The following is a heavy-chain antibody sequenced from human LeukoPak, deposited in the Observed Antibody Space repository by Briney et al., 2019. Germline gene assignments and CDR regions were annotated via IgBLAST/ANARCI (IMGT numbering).Heavy chain of an antibody. J-gene: IGHJ4*02. CDR2: IIPILGIA. CDR3: ARRLDSSGSVTY. CDR1: GGTFSSYA. V-gene: IGHV1-69*10. D-gene: IGHD3-22*01. Sequence: SVKVSCKASGGTFSSYAISWVRQAPGQGLEWMGGIIPILGIANYAQKFQGRVTITADKSTSTAYMELSSLRSEDTAVYYCARRLDSSGSVTYWGQGTLVTVSS.